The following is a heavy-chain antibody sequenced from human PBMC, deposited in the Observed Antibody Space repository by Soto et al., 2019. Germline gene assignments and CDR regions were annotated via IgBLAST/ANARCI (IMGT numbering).Heavy chain of an antibody. CDR1: GFTFSSYG. Sequence: GGSLRLSCAASGFTFSSYGMHWVRQAPGKGLEWVAVIWYDGSNKYYADSVKGRFTISRDNSKNTLYLQMNSLRAEDTAVYYCARVATVNPYYFYYAMDVWGQGITVTVSS. J-gene: IGHJ6*02. CDR2: IWYDGSNK. V-gene: IGHV3-33*01. D-gene: IGHD4-17*01. CDR3: ARVATVNPYYFYYAMDV.